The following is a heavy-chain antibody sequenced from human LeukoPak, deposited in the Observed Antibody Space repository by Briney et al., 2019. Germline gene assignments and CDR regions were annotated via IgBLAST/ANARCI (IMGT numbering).Heavy chain of an antibody. CDR2: IWYDGSNK. V-gene: IGHV3-33*06. D-gene: IGHD4-17*01. CDR1: GFTFSSYG. Sequence: PGRSLRLSCAASGFTFSSYGMHWFRQAPGKGLEWVAVIWYDGSNKYYADSVKGRFTISRDNSKNTLYLQMNSLRAEDTAVYYCAKEATVSTYYYYYYMDVWGKGTTVTVSS. J-gene: IGHJ6*03. CDR3: AKEATVSTYYYYYYMDV.